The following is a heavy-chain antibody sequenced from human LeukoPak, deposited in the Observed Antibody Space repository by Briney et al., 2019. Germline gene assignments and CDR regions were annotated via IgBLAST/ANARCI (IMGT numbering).Heavy chain of an antibody. CDR1: GFTFSSYA. V-gene: IGHV3-30-3*01. CDR3: ARDLSVLIPLGYFDY. J-gene: IGHJ4*02. D-gene: IGHD3-3*01. Sequence: GGSLRLSCAASGFTFSSYAMHWVRQAPGKGLEWVAVISYDGSKKYYADSVKGRFTISRDNSKNTLYLQMNSLRAEDTAVYYCARDLSVLIPLGYFDYWGQGTLVTVSS. CDR2: ISYDGSKK.